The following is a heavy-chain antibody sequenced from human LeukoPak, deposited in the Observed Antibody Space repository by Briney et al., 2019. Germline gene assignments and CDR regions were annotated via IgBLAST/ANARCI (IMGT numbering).Heavy chain of an antibody. V-gene: IGHV3-48*04. D-gene: IGHD5-18*01. CDR1: GFPFSGYS. CDR2: ISGSSSII. Sequence: GGSLRLSCAASGFPFSGYSMNWVRQAPGKGLEWVSYISGSSSIIYYADSVKGRFTISRDNAKNSLYLQMNSLRAEDTAVYYCARERGYSDGYDWKNWGQGTLVTVSS. J-gene: IGHJ4*02. CDR3: ARERGYSDGYDWKN.